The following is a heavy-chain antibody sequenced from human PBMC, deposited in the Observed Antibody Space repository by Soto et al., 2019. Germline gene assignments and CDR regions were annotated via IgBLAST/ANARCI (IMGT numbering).Heavy chain of an antibody. J-gene: IGHJ6*02. CDR3: ARDGPRGVVGYYYGMDV. CDR1: GYTFTGYY. D-gene: IGHD2-21*01. CDR2: INPNSGGT. V-gene: IGHV1-2*04. Sequence: GASVKVSCKASGYTFTGYYMHWVRQAPGQRLEWMGWINPNSGGTNYAQKFQGWVTMTRDTSISTAYMELSRLRSDDTAVYYCARDGPRGVVGYYYGMDVWGQGTTVTVSS.